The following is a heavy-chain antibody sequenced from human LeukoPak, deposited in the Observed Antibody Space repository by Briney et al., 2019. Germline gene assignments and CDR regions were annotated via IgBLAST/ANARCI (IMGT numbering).Heavy chain of an antibody. V-gene: IGHV3-7*01. D-gene: IGHD4-11*01. CDR1: GFTFSSYA. Sequence: PGGSLRLSCAASGFTFSSYAMSWVRQAPGKGLEWVANIKQDGSEKYYVDSVKGRFTISRDNAKNSLYLQMNSLRAEDTAVYYCASNYGIFDYWGQGTLVTVSS. CDR3: ASNYGIFDY. J-gene: IGHJ4*02. CDR2: IKQDGSEK.